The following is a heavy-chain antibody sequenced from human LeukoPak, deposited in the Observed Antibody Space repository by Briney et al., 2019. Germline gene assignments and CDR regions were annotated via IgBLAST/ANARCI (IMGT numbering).Heavy chain of an antibody. J-gene: IGHJ4*02. CDR3: ARGRASAFDY. D-gene: IGHD6-13*01. V-gene: IGHV6-1*01. CDR2: TYQRSKWSS. CDR1: GDSLSSSGDA. Sequence: SQTLSLTFVISGDSLSSSGDAWNWIRQSPSGRLEWLGRTYQRSKWSSDYALSVRSRITVDPDTSKNQFSLQLYSVTPEHTAVYYCARGRASAFDYWDQGTLVTVSS.